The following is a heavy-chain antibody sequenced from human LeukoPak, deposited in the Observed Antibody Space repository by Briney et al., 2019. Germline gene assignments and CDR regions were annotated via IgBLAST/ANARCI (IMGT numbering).Heavy chain of an antibody. V-gene: IGHV3-74*01. D-gene: IGHD2-21*02. CDR1: GNYW. CDR2: INSDGSWT. J-gene: IGHJ4*02. CDR3: ARGLYQPTAVIVVVTASMDYFDY. Sequence: PGGSLRLSCAASGNYWMHWVRQAPGKGLVWVSHINSDGSWTSYADSVKGRFTISKDNAKNSLYLQMNSLRAEDTAVYYCARGLYQPTAVIVVVTASMDYFDYWGQGTLVTVSS.